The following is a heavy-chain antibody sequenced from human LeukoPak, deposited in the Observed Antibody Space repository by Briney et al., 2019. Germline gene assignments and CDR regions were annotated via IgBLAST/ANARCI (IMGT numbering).Heavy chain of an antibody. J-gene: IGHJ4*02. CDR1: GYTFTDYA. Sequence: ASVKVSCKASGYTFTDYALHWVRQAPGQSLEWMGWITTGRGETRYSQEFQRRITFSRDTSASTVYMDLSDLRSEDTAVYYCARGGKQWRGGNYFDSWGQGTLVAVSS. CDR2: ITTGRGET. V-gene: IGHV1-3*03. CDR3: ARGGKQWRGGNYFDS. D-gene: IGHD6-19*01.